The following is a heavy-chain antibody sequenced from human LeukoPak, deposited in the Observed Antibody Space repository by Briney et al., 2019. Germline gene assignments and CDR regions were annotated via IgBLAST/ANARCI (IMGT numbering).Heavy chain of an antibody. D-gene: IGHD4-17*01. CDR1: GFTFSSYS. Sequence: GGSLRLSCAASGFTFSSYSMNWVRQAPGKGLEWVSYISSSSSTIYYADSVKGRFTISRDNAKNSLYLQMNSLRAEDTAVYYCAKDPNGDYIGTFDIWGQGTMVTVSS. CDR2: ISSSSSTI. CDR3: AKDPNGDYIGTFDI. J-gene: IGHJ3*02. V-gene: IGHV3-48*01.